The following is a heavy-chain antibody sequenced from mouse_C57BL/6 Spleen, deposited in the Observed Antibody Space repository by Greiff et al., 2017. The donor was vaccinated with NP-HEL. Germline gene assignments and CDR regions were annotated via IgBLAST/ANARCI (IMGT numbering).Heavy chain of an antibody. CDR1: GFTFTDYY. Sequence: EVHLVESGGGLVQPGGSLSLSCAASGFTFTDYYMSWVRQPPGKALEWLGFIRNKANGYTTEYSASVKGRFTISRDNSQSILYLQMNALRAEDSATYYCARYYGSSRAWFAYWGQGTLVTVSA. V-gene: IGHV7-3*01. CDR2: IRNKANGYTT. J-gene: IGHJ3*01. CDR3: ARYYGSSRAWFAY. D-gene: IGHD1-1*01.